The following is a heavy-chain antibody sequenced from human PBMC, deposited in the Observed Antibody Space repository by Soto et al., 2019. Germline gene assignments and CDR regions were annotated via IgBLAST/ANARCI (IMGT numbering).Heavy chain of an antibody. D-gene: IGHD2-8*01. CDR1: GYTFTRYG. CDR3: AKNGQPPYYYYGLDV. CDR2: ISGYNGDT. Sequence: ASVKVSCKASGYTFTRYGISWVRQTPGQGLEWMGWISGYNGDTNYAQKFQGRVSMTIDTSTTTAYMELRSLTSDDTAVYYCAKNGQPPYYYYGLDVWGQGTKVTVSS. J-gene: IGHJ6*02. V-gene: IGHV1-18*01.